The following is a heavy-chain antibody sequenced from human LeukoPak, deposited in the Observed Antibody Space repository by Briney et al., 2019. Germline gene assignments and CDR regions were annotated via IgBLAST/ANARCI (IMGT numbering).Heavy chain of an antibody. D-gene: IGHD3-10*01. CDR1: GGPISLSSYH. J-gene: IGHJ6*03. CDR3: ARAPLLDGSGDGYYYYYMDV. CDR2: IYYSENI. V-gene: IGHV4-39*07. Sequence: PSETLSLTCTVSGGPISLSSYHWPWIRQPPGKGLQWIGSIYYSENIHYKSSIKSQVPISVDTSKTQFSLKLSSVTAADTAVYYCARAPLLDGSGDGYYYYYMDVWGKGTTVTVSS.